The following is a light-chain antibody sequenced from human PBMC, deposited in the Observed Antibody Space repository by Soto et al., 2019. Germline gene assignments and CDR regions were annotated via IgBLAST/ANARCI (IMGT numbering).Light chain of an antibody. CDR1: QSVLYSAKNTNF. CDR3: QQYYSIPLT. Sequence: DGLRTQSPTSLAVSLGERATIHCKSSQSVLYSAKNTNFVTWYHQKPGHPPKLLIYWASTRGSGVPDRFSGSGSGTDFTLTICSLQAEDVAVYYCQQYYSIPLTFGGGTKVDIK. V-gene: IGKV4-1*01. CDR2: WAS. J-gene: IGKJ4*01.